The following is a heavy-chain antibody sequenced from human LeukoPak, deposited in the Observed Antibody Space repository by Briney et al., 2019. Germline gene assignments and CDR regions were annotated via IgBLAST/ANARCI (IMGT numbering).Heavy chain of an antibody. D-gene: IGHD2-15*01. V-gene: IGHV3-23*01. J-gene: IGHJ4*02. CDR1: GFTFSCYA. Sequence: GGSLRLSCAASGFTFSCYAMSWVRQAPGKGLEWVSAISGSGGSTYYADSVKGRFTISRDNSKNTLYLQMNSLRAEDTAVYYCATSLATIGAMVAAKDSWGPGTPLTASP. CDR3: ATSLATIGAMVAAKDS. CDR2: ISGSGGST.